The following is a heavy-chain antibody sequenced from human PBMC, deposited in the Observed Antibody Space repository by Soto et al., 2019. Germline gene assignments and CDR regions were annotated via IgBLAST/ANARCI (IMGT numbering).Heavy chain of an antibody. CDR3: LRDQRHWNEFADQ. Sequence: VQLVESGGGLVQPGGSLRLSCAASGFAFGRYWMHWVRQAPGKGLVWVSRISQDGAIATQADSVKGRFTISRDNAKNTLFLQMNSLRADDTAVYYCLRDQRHWNEFADQWGRGTLVTVSS. CDR2: ISQDGAIA. V-gene: IGHV3-74*01. CDR1: GFAFGRYW. J-gene: IGHJ4*02. D-gene: IGHD1-1*01.